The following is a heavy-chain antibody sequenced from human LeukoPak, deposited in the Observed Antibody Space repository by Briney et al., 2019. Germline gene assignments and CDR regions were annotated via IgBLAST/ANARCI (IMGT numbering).Heavy chain of an antibody. CDR2: IYSSGST. V-gene: IGHV4-4*09. J-gene: IGHJ5*02. CDR1: GGSISSYY. CDR3: ARHHCSSISCYVEWFDP. D-gene: IGHD2-2*01. Sequence: SETLSLTCTVSGGSISSYYWSWIRQPPGKGLEWIGYIYSSGSTKYNPSLKSRVTISVDRSKNQASLKLSSVTAADTAVYFCARHHCSSISCYVEWFDPWGQGTLVTVSS.